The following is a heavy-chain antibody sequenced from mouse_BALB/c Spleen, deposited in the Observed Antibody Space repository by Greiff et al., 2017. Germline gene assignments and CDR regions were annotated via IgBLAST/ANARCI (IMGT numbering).Heavy chain of an antibody. CDR3: ARVKLRGAMDY. J-gene: IGHJ4*01. D-gene: IGHD1-1*01. CDR2: ISYDGSN. CDR1: GYSITSGYY. Sequence: EVQLVESGPGLVKPSQSLSLTCSVTGYSITSGYYWNWIRQFPGNKLEWMGYISYDGSNYYNPSLKNRISITRDTSKNQFFLKLNSVTTEDTATYYCARVKLRGAMDYWGQGTSVTVSS. V-gene: IGHV3-6*02.